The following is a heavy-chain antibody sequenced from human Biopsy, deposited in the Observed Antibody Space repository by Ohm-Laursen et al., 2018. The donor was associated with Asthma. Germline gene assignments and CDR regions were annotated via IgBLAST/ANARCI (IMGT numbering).Heavy chain of an antibody. CDR3: VRGSSSWHHGPFHYYYGLDV. Sequence: TLSLTWSLSSGSGGYMRSGNYYWGWIRQPPGKGLEWIGCIYYSGTTYYNPSLESRVTVSADTSKNQFSLKLTSVTVADTAVYYCVRGSSSWHHGPFHYYYGLDVWGQVPSSPLSS. CDR1: SGSGGYMRSGNYY. D-gene: IGHD6-13*01. J-gene: IGHJ6*02. V-gene: IGHV4-39*01. CDR2: IYYSGTT.